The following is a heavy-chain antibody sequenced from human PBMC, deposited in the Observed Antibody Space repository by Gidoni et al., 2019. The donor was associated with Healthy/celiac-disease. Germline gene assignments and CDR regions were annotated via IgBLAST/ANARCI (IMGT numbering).Heavy chain of an antibody. CDR2: IKQDGSEK. CDR1: GFTFSRYW. CDR3: AREGDYARN. Sequence: EVQLVESGGGLVQPGGSLRLSCAASGFTFSRYWMSWVRQAPGKGLEWVANIKQDGSEKYYVDSVKGRFTISRDNAKNSLYLQMNSLRAEDTAVYYCAREGDYARNWGQGTLVTVSS. V-gene: IGHV3-7*01. D-gene: IGHD4-17*01. J-gene: IGHJ4*02.